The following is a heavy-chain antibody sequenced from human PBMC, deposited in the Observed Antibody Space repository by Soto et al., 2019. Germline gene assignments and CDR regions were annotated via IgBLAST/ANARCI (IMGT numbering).Heavy chain of an antibody. V-gene: IGHV1-69*02. CDR3: AWWGDSGWFDP. J-gene: IGHJ5*02. D-gene: IGHD2-15*01. Sequence: GASVKVSCKASGGTFSSYTISWVRQAPGQGLEWMGRIIPILGIANYAQKFQGRVTITADKSTSTAYMELSSLRSEDTAVYYCAWWGDSGWFDPWGQGTLVTVSS. CDR2: IIPILGIA. CDR1: GGTFSSYT.